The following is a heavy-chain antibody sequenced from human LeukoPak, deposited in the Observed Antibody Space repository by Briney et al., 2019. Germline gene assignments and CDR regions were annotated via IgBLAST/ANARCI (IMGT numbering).Heavy chain of an antibody. CDR3: ARRYYYYNYYMDV. V-gene: IGHV4-34*01. CDR2: INHSGSS. CDR1: GGSFSGYY. Sequence: SETLSLTCAVYGGSFSGYYWSWIRQPPGKGLEWIGEINHSGSSNYNPSLKSRVTISIDTSKNQFSLKLRSVTAADTAVYYCARRYYYYNYYMDVWGKGTTVTISS. J-gene: IGHJ6*03.